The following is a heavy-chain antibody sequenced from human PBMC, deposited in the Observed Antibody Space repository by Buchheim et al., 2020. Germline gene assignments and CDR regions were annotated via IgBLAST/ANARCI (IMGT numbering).Heavy chain of an antibody. Sequence: EVHLLESGGGLVQPGGSLRLSCAASGFTFRSYAMTWVRQAPGTGLEWVSGISDSGGGTYYADSVKGRFTISRDNSKNTLYLQMSSLRAEDTAVYYCAKKSGNYDYWGQGTL. CDR2: ISDSGGGT. D-gene: IGHD1-26*01. CDR3: AKKSGNYDY. V-gene: IGHV3-23*01. J-gene: IGHJ4*02. CDR1: GFTFRSYA.